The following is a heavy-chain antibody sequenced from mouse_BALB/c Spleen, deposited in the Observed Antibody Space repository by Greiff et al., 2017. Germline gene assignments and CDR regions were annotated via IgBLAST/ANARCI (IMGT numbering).Heavy chain of an antibody. D-gene: IGHD3-1*01. Sequence: VQLQQPGAELVKPGASVKLSCKASGYTFTSYWMHWVKQRPGQGLEWIGEINPSNGRTNYNEKFKSKATLTVDKSSSTAYMQLSSLTSEDSAVYYCARSGWYDFDYWGQGTTLTVSS. CDR1: GYTFTSYW. J-gene: IGHJ2*01. CDR2: INPSNGRT. CDR3: ARSGWYDFDY. V-gene: IGHV1S81*02.